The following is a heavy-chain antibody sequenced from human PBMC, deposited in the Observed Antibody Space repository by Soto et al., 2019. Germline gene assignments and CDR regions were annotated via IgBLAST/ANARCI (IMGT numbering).Heavy chain of an antibody. CDR2: IYYSGST. J-gene: IGHJ4*02. V-gene: IGHV4-61*01. D-gene: IGHD2-15*01. CDR1: GGSVSSGSYY. Sequence: QVQLQESGPGLVKPSETLSLTCTVSGGSVSSGSYYWSWIRQPPGKGLEWIGYIYYSGSTNYNPSLKSRVTISVDTAKNQFSLKLSSVTAADTAVYYCARVPRGYCSGGSCYENDYWGQGTLVTVSS. CDR3: ARVPRGYCSGGSCYENDY.